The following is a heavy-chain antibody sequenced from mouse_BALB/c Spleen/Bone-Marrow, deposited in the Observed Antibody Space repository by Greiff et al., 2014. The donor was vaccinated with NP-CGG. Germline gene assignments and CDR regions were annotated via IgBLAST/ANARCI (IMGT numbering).Heavy chain of an antibody. J-gene: IGHJ2*01. CDR3: ARDRGLLRFDY. CDR2: IRNKASGYTT. D-gene: IGHD2-3*01. V-gene: IGHV7-3*02. Sequence: VQLKESGGGLVQPGGSLRLSCATSGFTFTDYYMSWVRQPPGKALEWLGFIRNKASGYTTEYSASVKGRFTISRDNSQSILYLQMNTLRAEDSATYYCARDRGLLRFDYWGQGTTLTVSS. CDR1: GFTFTDYY.